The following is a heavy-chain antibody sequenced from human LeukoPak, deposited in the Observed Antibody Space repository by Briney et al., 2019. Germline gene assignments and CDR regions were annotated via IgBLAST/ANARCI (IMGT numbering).Heavy chain of an antibody. V-gene: IGHV1-69*06. J-gene: IGHJ5*02. Sequence: GASVKVSCKASGGTFSSYAISWVRQAPGQGLEWMGGIIPIFGTANYAQKFQGRVTITADKSTSTAYMELSSLRSEDTAVYHCARAELLWFGELKYNWFDPWGQGTLVTVSS. D-gene: IGHD3-10*01. CDR3: ARAELLWFGELKYNWFDP. CDR2: IIPIFGTA. CDR1: GGTFSSYA.